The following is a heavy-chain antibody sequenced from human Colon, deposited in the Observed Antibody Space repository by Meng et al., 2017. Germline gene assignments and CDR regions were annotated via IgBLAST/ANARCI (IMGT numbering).Heavy chain of an antibody. V-gene: IGHV4-31*03. CDR3: ARYCASTNCYTGFDF. Sequence: QVQLQESGPGLVKPSQTLSLTCTVSGGSISSGGYYWSWIRQHPGKGLDWIGYIYYSGNTYYNPSLKSRVTISVDTSKNQFSLKLSSVTAADTAVYYCARYCASTNCYTGFDFWGQGTLVTVSS. CDR2: IYYSGNT. J-gene: IGHJ4*02. CDR1: GGSISSGGYY. D-gene: IGHD2-2*02.